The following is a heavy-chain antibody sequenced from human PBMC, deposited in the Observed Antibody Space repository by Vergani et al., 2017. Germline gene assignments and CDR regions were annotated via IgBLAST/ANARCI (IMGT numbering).Heavy chain of an antibody. D-gene: IGHD3-9*01. V-gene: IGHV4-39*07. CDR3: AREYNDILTGPDSDAFDI. J-gene: IGHJ3*02. Sequence: QLQLQESGPGLVKPSETLSLTCTVSGGSISSSSYYWGWIRQPPGKGLEWIGSIYYSGSTNYNPSLKSRVTISVDTSKNQFSLKLSSVTAADTAVYYCAREYNDILTGPDSDAFDIWGQGTMVTVSS. CDR2: IYYSGST. CDR1: GGSISSSSYY.